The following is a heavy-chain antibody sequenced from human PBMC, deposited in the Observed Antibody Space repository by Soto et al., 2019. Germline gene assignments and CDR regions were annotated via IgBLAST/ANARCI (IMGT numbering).Heavy chain of an antibody. D-gene: IGHD3-3*02. CDR3: ARDLGLPHFWSGYYTGGWFDP. V-gene: IGHV4-30-4*01. J-gene: IGHJ5*02. CDR1: GGSISSGEYY. CDR2: IYYSGST. Sequence: PSETLSLTCTVSGGSISSGEYYWSWIRQPPGKGLEWIGYIYYSGSTYYNPSLKSRVTISVDTSKNQFSLKLSSVTAADTAVYYCARDLGLPHFWSGYYTGGWFDPWGQGTLVTVSS.